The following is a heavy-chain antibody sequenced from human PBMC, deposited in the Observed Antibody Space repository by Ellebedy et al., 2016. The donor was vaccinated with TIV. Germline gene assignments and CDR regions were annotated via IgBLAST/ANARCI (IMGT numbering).Heavy chain of an antibody. CDR3: ARTDPWQPIDD. D-gene: IGHD2-21*02. J-gene: IGHJ4*02. CDR1: GSSISSGYY. V-gene: IGHV4-38-2*01. Sequence: MPSETLSLTCSVSGSSISSGYYWGWIRQPPGRGLEWIGRMYHSGSTYYSPSLKSRVTISVDTSKNQLSLRLSSVTAADTAVYYCARTDPWQPIDDWGQGILVSVSS. CDR2: MYHSGST.